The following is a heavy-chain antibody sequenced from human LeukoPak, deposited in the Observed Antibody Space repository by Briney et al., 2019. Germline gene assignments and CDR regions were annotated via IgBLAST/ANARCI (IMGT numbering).Heavy chain of an antibody. J-gene: IGHJ6*02. CDR3: ARERLGMDV. CDR2: IIPILGIA. CDR1: GYSFTDYY. V-gene: IGHV1-69*04. D-gene: IGHD6-19*01. Sequence: ASVKVSCKTSGYSFTDYYMHWVRQAPGQGLEWMGRIIPILGIANYAQKFQGRVTITADKSTSTAYMELSSLRSEDTAVYYCARERLGMDVWGQGTTVTVSS.